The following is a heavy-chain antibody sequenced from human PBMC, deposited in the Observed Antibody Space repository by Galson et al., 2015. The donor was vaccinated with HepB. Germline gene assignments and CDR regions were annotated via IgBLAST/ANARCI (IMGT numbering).Heavy chain of an antibody. J-gene: IGHJ4*02. V-gene: IGHV3-30-3*01. CDR1: GFTFSHYA. CDR3: ARVRGLVIAAALDF. D-gene: IGHD6-13*01. CDR2: VSYDGSYT. Sequence: SLRLSCAASGFTFSHYAMHWVRQAPGKGLEWGAVVSYDGSYTSHADSVKGRFTVSRDNSKNTLYLQMNSLRSEDTAVYYCARVRGLVIAAALDFWGQGTLVTVSS.